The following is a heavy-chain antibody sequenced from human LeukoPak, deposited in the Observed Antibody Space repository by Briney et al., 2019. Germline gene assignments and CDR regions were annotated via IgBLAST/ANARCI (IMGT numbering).Heavy chain of an antibody. V-gene: IGHV4-34*01. D-gene: IGHD3-22*01. CDR1: GGSFSGYY. CDR2: TNHSGST. Sequence: KPSETLSLTCAVYGGSFSGYYWSWIRQPPGKGLEWIGETNHSGSTNYNPSLKSRVTISVDTSKNQFSLKLSSVTAADTAVYYCARGPTNFSNYYDSSGYLFDYWGQGTLVTVSS. CDR3: ARGPTNFSNYYDSSGYLFDY. J-gene: IGHJ4*02.